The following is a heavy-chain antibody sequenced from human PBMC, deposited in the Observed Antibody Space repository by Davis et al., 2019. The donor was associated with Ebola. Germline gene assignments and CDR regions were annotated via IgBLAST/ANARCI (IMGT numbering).Heavy chain of an antibody. Sequence: SETLSLTCAVYGGSFSGYYWSWIRQPPGKGLEWIGEINHSGSTNYNPSLKSRVTISVDTSKNQFSLKLSSVTAADTAVYYCARGDCSSTSCYFNYYYGMDVWGQGTTVTVSS. J-gene: IGHJ6*02. D-gene: IGHD2-2*01. CDR3: ARGDCSSTSCYFNYYYGMDV. V-gene: IGHV4-34*01. CDR1: GGSFSGYY. CDR2: INHSGST.